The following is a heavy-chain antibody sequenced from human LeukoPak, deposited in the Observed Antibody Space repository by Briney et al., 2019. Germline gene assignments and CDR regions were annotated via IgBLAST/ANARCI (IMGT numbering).Heavy chain of an antibody. CDR1: GGTFSSYA. CDR2: IIPIFGTA. Sequence: VASVKVSCKASGGTFSSYAISWVRQAPGQGLEWMGGIIPIFGTANYAQKFQGRVTITADESTSTAYMELSSLRSEDTAVYYCARGTNDFWSVSYYMDVWGKGTTVTVSS. V-gene: IGHV1-69*13. CDR3: ARGTNDFWSVSYYMDV. D-gene: IGHD3-3*01. J-gene: IGHJ6*03.